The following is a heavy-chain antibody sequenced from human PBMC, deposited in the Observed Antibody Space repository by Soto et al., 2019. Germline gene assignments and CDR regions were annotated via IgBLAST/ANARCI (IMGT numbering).Heavy chain of an antibody. Sequence: QVQLVESGGGVVQPGRSLRLSCAASGFTFSSYGMHWVRQAPGKGLEWVARISYDGSKKSYADSVKGRFTISRDNSKDTLYLQVNSLRAEDTAVFYCAKEEYRGSSFHYWGQGTLVTVSS. CDR1: GFTFSSYG. CDR2: ISYDGSKK. V-gene: IGHV3-30*18. CDR3: AKEEYRGSSFHY. D-gene: IGHD1-26*01. J-gene: IGHJ4*02.